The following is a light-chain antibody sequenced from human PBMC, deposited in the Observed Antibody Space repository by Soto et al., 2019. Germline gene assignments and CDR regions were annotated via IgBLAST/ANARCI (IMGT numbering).Light chain of an antibody. CDR2: DAS. Sequence: EIVLTQSPATLSLSPGEKATLPCRASKSVSSNLAWYHKKPGQPPGLLIYDASTRATGTPARFSGSGSGTDFTLTISSLEPEDFAVYYCQQRSNWPPVLTFGGGTKVEIK. V-gene: IGKV3-11*01. CDR1: KSVSSN. J-gene: IGKJ4*01. CDR3: QQRSNWPPVLT.